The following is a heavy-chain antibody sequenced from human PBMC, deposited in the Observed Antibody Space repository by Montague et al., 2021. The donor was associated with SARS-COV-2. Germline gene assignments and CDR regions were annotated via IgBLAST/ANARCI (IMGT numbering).Heavy chain of an antibody. CDR1: GGSISNYY. CDR2: IYYSWST. J-gene: IGHJ6*02. D-gene: IGHD3-22*01. Sequence: SETLSLTCTVSGGSISNYYWSWIRHPPGRGLEWIGYIYYSWSTDYSPSLKSRVTISLDTSKNPFSLTVTSVTAADTAVYYYASGGGYYNYGLDVWGPGITVTVSS. V-gene: IGHV4-59*01. CDR3: ASGGGYYNYGLDV.